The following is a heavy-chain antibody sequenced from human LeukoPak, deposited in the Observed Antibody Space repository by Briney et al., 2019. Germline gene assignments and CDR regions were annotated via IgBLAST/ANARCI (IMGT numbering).Heavy chain of an antibody. CDR1: GFIFKTYT. CDR2: ITGDCKYI. V-gene: IGHV3-21*01. J-gene: IGHJ4*02. CDR3: AREGNDYYYDQ. Sequence: PGGSLRLSCAASGFIFKTYTMTWVRQAPGEGLEWVSSITGDCKYITYADSVKGRFTISRDDAKNSLYLQVASLRGDDTATYYCAREGNDYYYDQWGQGILVTVSP. D-gene: IGHD3-16*01.